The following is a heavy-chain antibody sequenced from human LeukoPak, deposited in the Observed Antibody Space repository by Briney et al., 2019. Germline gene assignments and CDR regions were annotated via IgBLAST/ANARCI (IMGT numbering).Heavy chain of an antibody. CDR1: GFTFSSYG. V-gene: IGHV3-30*18. CDR3: AKERLKSSSWYTWTYYYGMDV. CDR2: ISYDGSNK. Sequence: GRSLRRTFAAAGFTFSSYGMHWLGQAPGKGLELVAVISYDGSNKYYADSVKGRFTIYRDNSKNTLYLQMNSLRAEDTAVYYCAKERLKSSSWYTWTYYYGMDVWGQGTTVTVSS. J-gene: IGHJ6*02. D-gene: IGHD6-13*01.